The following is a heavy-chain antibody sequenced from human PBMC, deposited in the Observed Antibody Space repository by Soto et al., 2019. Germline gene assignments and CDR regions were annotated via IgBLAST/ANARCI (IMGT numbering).Heavy chain of an antibody. CDR2: INHSGST. V-gene: IGHV4-34*01. J-gene: IGHJ4*02. Sequence: SETLSLTCAVYGGSFSGYYWSWIRQPPGKGLEWIGEINHSGSTNYNPSLKSRVTISVDTSKNQFSLKLSSVTAADTAVYYCARGNYGYSYGPFDYSGQGTLVTVSS. CDR1: GGSFSGYY. D-gene: IGHD5-18*01. CDR3: ARGNYGYSYGPFDY.